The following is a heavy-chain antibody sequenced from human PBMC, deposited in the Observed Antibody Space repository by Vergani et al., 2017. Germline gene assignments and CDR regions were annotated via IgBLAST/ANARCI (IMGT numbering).Heavy chain of an antibody. J-gene: IGHJ3*02. CDR1: GFTFDDYA. Sequence: EVQLVESGGGLVQPGRSLRLSCAASGFTFDDYAMHWVRQAPGKGLEWGSGISWNSGSIGYADSVKGRFTISRDNAKNSLYLQMNSLRAEDTALYYCAKDIGPYGGISILDAFDIWGQGTMVTVSS. CDR2: ISWNSGSI. V-gene: IGHV3-9*01. CDR3: AKDIGPYGGISILDAFDI. D-gene: IGHD4-23*01.